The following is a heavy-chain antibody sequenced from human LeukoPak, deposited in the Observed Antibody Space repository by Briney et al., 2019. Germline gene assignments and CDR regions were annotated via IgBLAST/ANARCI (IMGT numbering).Heavy chain of an antibody. D-gene: IGHD3-22*01. CDR1: GGSFSGYY. V-gene: IGHV4-34*01. CDR2: INHSGST. CDR3: ARDLSIDDSSGYYSYYFDY. Sequence: SETLSLTCAVYGGSFSGYYWSWIRQPPGKGLEWIGEINHSGSTNYNPSLKSRVTISVDTSKNQFSLKLSSVTAADTAVYYCARDLSIDDSSGYYSYYFDYWGQGTLVTVSS. J-gene: IGHJ4*02.